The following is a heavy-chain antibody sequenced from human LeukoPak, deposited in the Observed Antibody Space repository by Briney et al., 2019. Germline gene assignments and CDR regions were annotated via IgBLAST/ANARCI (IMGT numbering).Heavy chain of an antibody. CDR2: IYPGDSET. V-gene: IGHV5-51*01. Sequence: GESLQISCCGSGCSSTSYWIGWVRQLPGEGLVWMGIIYPGDSETRYSPSFQGQVTISADKSISTAYLQWSSLKAADTAMYYCARGDSSTWYEYWGQGTLVSVSS. J-gene: IGHJ4*02. CDR1: GCSSTSYW. D-gene: IGHD6-13*01. CDR3: ARGDSSTWYEY.